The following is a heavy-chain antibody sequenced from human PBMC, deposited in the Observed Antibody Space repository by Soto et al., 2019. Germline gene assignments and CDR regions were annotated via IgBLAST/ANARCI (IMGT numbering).Heavy chain of an antibody. Sequence: LGGSLRLSGASSGFTFSSYAMSGVGQAPGKGLEGVSDISGSGGRTYNEDSGKGRVTISKDNSKNTQKPQMNSLRAEDTALYYCAKDLPCQLYGMDVWGQGTTVTVSS. CDR2: ISGSGGRT. V-gene: IGHV3-23*02. J-gene: IGHJ6*02. CDR3: AKDLPCQLYGMDV. D-gene: IGHD2-2*01. CDR1: GFTFSSYA.